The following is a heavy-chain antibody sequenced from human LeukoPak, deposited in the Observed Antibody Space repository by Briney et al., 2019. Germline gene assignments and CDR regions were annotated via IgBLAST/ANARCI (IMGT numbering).Heavy chain of an antibody. J-gene: IGHJ6*03. CDR3: AISGGYCRGGTCYPEYYYMDV. D-gene: IGHD2-15*01. CDR1: GYTFTSFY. CDR2: INPTGGST. V-gene: IGHV1-46*01. Sequence: WASVKVSCKASGYTFTSFYMHWVRQAPGQGLEWMGIINPTGGSTSYAQKFQGRVTMTRDMSTSTVYMELSSLRSEDTAMYYCAISGGYCRGGTCYPEYYYMDVWGKGTTVTVSS.